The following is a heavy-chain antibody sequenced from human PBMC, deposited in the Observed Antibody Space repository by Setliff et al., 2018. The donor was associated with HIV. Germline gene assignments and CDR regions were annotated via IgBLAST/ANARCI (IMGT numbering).Heavy chain of an antibody. Sequence: PGGSLRLSCAASGFTFSSYAMSWVRQAPGKGLEWVSAISGSGGSTYYADSVKGRFTISRDNSKNTLYLQMNNLRAEDTAVYYCAKDPTTGAVAVYYVDYWGQGTLVTVS. CDR3: AKDPTTGAVAVYYVDY. J-gene: IGHJ4*02. CDR2: ISGSGGST. D-gene: IGHD6-19*01. V-gene: IGHV3-23*01. CDR1: GFTFSSYA.